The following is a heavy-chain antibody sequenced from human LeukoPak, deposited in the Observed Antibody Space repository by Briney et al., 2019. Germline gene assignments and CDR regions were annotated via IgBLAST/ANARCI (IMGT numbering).Heavy chain of an antibody. Sequence: QPGGSLRLSCAASGVIISSYAMSWVRHAPGKGLEWVSAINGRGDNTYYADFVKGRSTISRDNSKSTVYLQMNSLRTEDTAVYYCAKDRVSPGFNWFDPWGQGTLVTVSS. D-gene: IGHD2/OR15-2a*01. CDR2: INGRGDNT. J-gene: IGHJ5*02. V-gene: IGHV3-23*01. CDR3: AKDRVSPGFNWFDP. CDR1: GVIISSYA.